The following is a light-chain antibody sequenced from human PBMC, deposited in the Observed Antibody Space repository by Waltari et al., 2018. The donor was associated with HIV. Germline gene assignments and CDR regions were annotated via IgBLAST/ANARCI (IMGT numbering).Light chain of an antibody. CDR3: QVWDSDSDHVV. CDR1: NIGNKN. V-gene: IGLV3-21*04. Sequence: SYVLTQPPSVSVAPGKTDTITCGGNNIGNKNVNWYQQKPGQAPVVVIFYDRDRPSGIPERCAGSSSAKMAALTISRVGAGGEADSYFQVWDSDSDHVVFGVGTKLTVL. CDR2: YDR. J-gene: IGLJ2*01.